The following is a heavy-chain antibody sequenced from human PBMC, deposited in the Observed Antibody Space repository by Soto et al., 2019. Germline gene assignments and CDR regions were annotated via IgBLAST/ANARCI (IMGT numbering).Heavy chain of an antibody. CDR2: IYYSGST. CDR1: GGSISSSSYY. CDR3: ARHCSKSYDFWSGYSSSWYFDY. J-gene: IGHJ4*02. Sequence: PSETLSLTCTVSGGSISSSSYYWGWIRQPPGKGLEWIGSIYYSGSTYYNPSLKSRVTISVDTSKNQFSLKLSSVTAADTAVYYCARHCSKSYDFWSGYSSSWYFDYWGQGTLVTVSS. V-gene: IGHV4-39*01. D-gene: IGHD3-3*01.